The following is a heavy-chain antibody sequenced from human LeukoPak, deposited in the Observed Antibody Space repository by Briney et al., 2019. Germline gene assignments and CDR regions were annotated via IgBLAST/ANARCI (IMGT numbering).Heavy chain of an antibody. D-gene: IGHD3-16*01. V-gene: IGHV3-23*01. CDR1: ELHA. J-gene: IGHJ4*02. CDR2: ISRSGRST. CDR3: AKDPQGD. Sequence: GGSLRLACAASELHAMTWVLQGPGKGLEWVSAISRSGRSTYYADSVKGRFTISRDNFKNTLYLQMNSLRAEDTAVYYCAKDPQGDWGQGTLVTVSS.